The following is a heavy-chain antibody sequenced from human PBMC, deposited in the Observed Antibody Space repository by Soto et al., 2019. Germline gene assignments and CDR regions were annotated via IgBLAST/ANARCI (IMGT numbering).Heavy chain of an antibody. CDR2: IYSGGST. Sequence: GESLKISCAASGFTVSSNYMSWVRQAPGKGLEWVSVIYSGGSTYYADSVKGRFTISRDNSKNTLYLQMNSLRAEDTAVYYCARVPTLYGDYGGDYFDYWGQGTLVTVSS. CDR1: GFTVSSNY. J-gene: IGHJ4*02. CDR3: ARVPTLYGDYGGDYFDY. V-gene: IGHV3-66*01. D-gene: IGHD4-17*01.